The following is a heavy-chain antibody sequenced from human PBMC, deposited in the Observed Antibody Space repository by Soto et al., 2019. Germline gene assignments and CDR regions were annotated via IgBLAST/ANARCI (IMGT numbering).Heavy chain of an antibody. D-gene: IGHD5-12*01. V-gene: IGHV3-33*06. CDR3: ANLWGDGYNLGQDYNGMDV. J-gene: IGHJ6*02. CDR2: IWYDGSLQ. CDR1: GFSFENYG. Sequence: VQMVESGGGVVQPGRSLRLSCAASGFSFENYGMHWVRQAPGRGLEWVAIIWYDGSLQYYAAAVKGLFTISRDNSKNTLYLEMNSLRAEDTSVYYCANLWGDGYNLGQDYNGMDVWGQGTTVIVSS.